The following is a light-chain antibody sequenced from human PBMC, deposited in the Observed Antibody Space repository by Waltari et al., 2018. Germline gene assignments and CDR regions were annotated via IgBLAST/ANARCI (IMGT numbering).Light chain of an antibody. J-gene: IGLJ3*02. CDR3: TSFAASGDLV. V-gene: IGLV2-8*01. Sequence: QSALTQPPSASGSPGQAVTISCTGSSGDVGYYDFVSWYQQHPGKVPRLLMFEVTRRPSGVPDRCSGSKSEATASLTVSGLQPEDEADYYCTSFAASGDLVFGGGTKLTVL. CDR2: EVT. CDR1: SGDVGYYDF.